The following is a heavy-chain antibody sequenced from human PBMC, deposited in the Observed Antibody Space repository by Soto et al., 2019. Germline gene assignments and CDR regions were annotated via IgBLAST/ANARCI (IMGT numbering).Heavy chain of an antibody. V-gene: IGHV1-18*01. D-gene: IGHD5-18*01. CDR1: GYTFTSYG. J-gene: IGHJ6*02. Sequence: QVQLVQSGAEVKKPGASVKVSCKASGYTFTSYGISWVRQAPGQGLEWMGWISAYNGNTNYAQKLQGSATMTTDTSTSTAYMELRSLSSDDTDVYYCARGQQEYSYGYYYYGMDVWGQGTTVTVS. CDR2: ISAYNGNT. CDR3: ARGQQEYSYGYYYYGMDV.